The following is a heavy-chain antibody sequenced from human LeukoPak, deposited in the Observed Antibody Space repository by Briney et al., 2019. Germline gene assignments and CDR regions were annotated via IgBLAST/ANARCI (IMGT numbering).Heavy chain of an antibody. CDR3: ARDQDYDILTGYYSPYYYYGMDV. CDR2: IWYDGSNK. D-gene: IGHD3-9*01. V-gene: IGHV3-33*01. CDR1: GFTFSSYG. Sequence: GGSLRLSCAASGFTFSSYGMHWVRQAPGKGLEWVAVIWYDGSNKYYADSVKGRFTISRDNSKNTLYLQMNSLRAEDTAVYYCARDQDYDILTGYYSPYYYYGMDVWGQGTTVTVSS. J-gene: IGHJ6*02.